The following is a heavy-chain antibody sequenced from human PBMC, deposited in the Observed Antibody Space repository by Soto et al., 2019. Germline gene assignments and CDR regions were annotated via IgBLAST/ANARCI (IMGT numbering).Heavy chain of an antibody. CDR2: IYYSGST. CDR1: GGSISSGGYY. V-gene: IGHV4-31*03. D-gene: IGHD3-16*02. CDR3: ARDYTSYYDYVWGSYRRSWFEP. Sequence: TLSLTCTVSGGSISSGGYYWSWIRQHPGKGLEWIGYIYYSGSTYYNPSLKSRVTISVDTSKNQFSLKLSSVTAAETAVYYCARDYTSYYDYVWGSYRRSWFEPWGQGTLVTVSS. J-gene: IGHJ5*02.